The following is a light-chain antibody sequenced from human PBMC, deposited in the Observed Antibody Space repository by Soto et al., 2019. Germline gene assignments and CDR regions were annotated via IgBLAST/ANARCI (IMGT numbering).Light chain of an antibody. CDR3: HQYSSYPRT. V-gene: IGKV1-5*03. Sequence: DIQMTQSPSTLSASIGDRVTITCRASQYMSDWLAWYQQKPGKVPKLLISKASYLESRLPLRFSGSGSGREFTLTISSLQPDDFATYYCHQYSSYPRTFGQGTKVEVK. CDR1: QYMSDW. J-gene: IGKJ1*01. CDR2: KAS.